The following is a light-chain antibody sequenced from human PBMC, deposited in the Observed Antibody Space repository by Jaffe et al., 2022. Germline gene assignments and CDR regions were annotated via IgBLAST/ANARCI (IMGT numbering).Light chain of an antibody. J-gene: IGKJ4*01. CDR3: QQYGSSPLT. Sequence: EIVLTQSPGTLSLSPGERATLSCRASQSLSSYLAWYQQKPGQAPRLLIYGASSRATGIPDRFSGSESGTDFTLTISRLEPEDFAVYYCQQYGSSPLTFGGGTKVEIK. CDR1: QSLSSY. CDR2: GAS. V-gene: IGKV3-20*01.